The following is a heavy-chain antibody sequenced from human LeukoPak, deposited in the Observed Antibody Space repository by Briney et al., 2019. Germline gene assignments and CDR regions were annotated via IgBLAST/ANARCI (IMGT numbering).Heavy chain of an antibody. CDR1: TFSVSSNY. CDR3: ARVDYSSSWYYFDN. V-gene: IGHV3-53*01. D-gene: IGHD6-13*01. J-gene: IGHJ4*02. CDR2: IYGGGST. Sequence: GGSLRLSCAASTFSVSSNYMSWVRQAPGKGLEWVSIIYGGGSTYYADSVKGRFTISRDSSKNTLYLQMSSLRAEDTAVYYCARVDYSSSWYYFDNWGQGTLVTVSS.